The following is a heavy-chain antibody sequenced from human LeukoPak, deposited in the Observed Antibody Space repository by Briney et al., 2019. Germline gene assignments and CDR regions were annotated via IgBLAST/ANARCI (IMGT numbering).Heavy chain of an antibody. CDR3: ARGVYGSGSYFPYYFDY. Sequence: SETLSLTCTVSGGSISSGSYYWNWIRQPAGKGLEWIGYIYHSGSTYYNPSLKSRVTISVDRSKNQFSLKLSSVTAADTAVYYCARGVYGSGSYFPYYFDYWGQGTLVTVSS. D-gene: IGHD3-10*01. V-gene: IGHV4-30-2*01. CDR1: GGSISSGSYY. CDR2: IYHSGST. J-gene: IGHJ4*02.